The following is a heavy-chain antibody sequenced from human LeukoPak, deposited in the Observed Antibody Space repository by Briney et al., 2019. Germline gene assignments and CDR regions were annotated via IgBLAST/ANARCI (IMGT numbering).Heavy chain of an antibody. CDR2: IYSGGNT. CDR1: GFIVSSHY. CDR3: ARYLDYSYGLDV. Sequence: PGGSLRLSCAASGFIVSSHYMTWVRQAPGKGLEWVSVIYSGGNTAYADSVKGRFTISRDTSKNTLYLQMNSLRAEDTAMYYCARYLDYSYGLDVWGQGTTVTVSS. J-gene: IGHJ6*02. V-gene: IGHV3-53*01.